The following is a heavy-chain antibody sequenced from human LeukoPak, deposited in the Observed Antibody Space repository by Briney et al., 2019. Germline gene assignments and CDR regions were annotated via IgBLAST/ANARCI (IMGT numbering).Heavy chain of an antibody. CDR3: ARAHIVVGAGFDY. Sequence: GGSLRLSCAASGFTFSSCSMNWVRQAPGKGLEWVSSISSSSSYIYYADSVKGRFTISRDNAKNSLYLQMNSLRAEDTAVYYCARAHIVVGAGFDYWGQGTLVTVSS. V-gene: IGHV3-21*01. J-gene: IGHJ4*02. CDR2: ISSSSSYI. D-gene: IGHD2-21*01. CDR1: GFTFSSCS.